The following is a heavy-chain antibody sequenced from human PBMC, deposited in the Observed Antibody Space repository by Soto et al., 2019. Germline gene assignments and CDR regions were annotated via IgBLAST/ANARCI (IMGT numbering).Heavy chain of an antibody. CDR2: IYYSGST. V-gene: IGHV4-59*01. CDR1: GGSISSYY. J-gene: IGHJ4*02. Sequence: QVQLQESGPGLVKPSETLSLTCTVSGGSISSYYWSWIRQPPGKGLEWIGYIYYSGSTNYNPSLKSRVTISVDTSKNQFSLKLSSVTAADTAVYYCARGHLPLDIVVVVAAPYFDYWRQGTLVTVSS. CDR3: ARGHLPLDIVVVVAAPYFDY. D-gene: IGHD2-15*01.